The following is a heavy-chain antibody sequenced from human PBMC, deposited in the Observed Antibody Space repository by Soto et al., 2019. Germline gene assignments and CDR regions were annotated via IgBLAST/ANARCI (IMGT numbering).Heavy chain of an antibody. Sequence: PGESLKISCKRSGYSFTSYWIGWVRQMPGKGLEWMGIIYPGDSDTRYSPSFQGQVTISADKSISTAYLQWSSLKASDTAMYYCARDGTTPYCSGGSCYSGWYFDLWGRGTLVTV. CDR2: IYPGDSDT. CDR3: ARDGTTPYCSGGSCYSGWYFDL. V-gene: IGHV5-51*01. J-gene: IGHJ2*01. D-gene: IGHD2-15*01. CDR1: GYSFTSYW.